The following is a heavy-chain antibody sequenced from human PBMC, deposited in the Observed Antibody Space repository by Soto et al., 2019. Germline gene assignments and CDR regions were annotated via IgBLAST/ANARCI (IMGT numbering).Heavy chain of an antibody. CDR2: IIPIFGTA. CDR1: GYTFTSYD. CDR3: ARAQIVGPAPFDY. D-gene: IGHD1-26*01. Sequence: SVKVSCKASGYTFTSYDINWVRQAPGQGLEWMGGIIPIFGTANYAQKFQGRVTITADESTSTAYMELSSLRSEDTAVYYCARAQIVGPAPFDYWGQGTLVTVSS. V-gene: IGHV1-69*13. J-gene: IGHJ4*02.